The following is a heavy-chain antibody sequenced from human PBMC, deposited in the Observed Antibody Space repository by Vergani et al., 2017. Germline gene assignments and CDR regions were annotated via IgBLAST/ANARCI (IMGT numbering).Heavy chain of an antibody. CDR3: ASLTAMVQMDYYYMDV. V-gene: IGHV3-74*01. Sequence: EVQLVESGGGLVQPGGSLRLSCAASGFTFSSYWMHWVRQAPGKGLVWVSRINSDGSSTSYADSVKGRFTISRDNAKNTLYLQMNSLRAEDTAVYYRASLTAMVQMDYYYMDVWGKGTTVTVSS. J-gene: IGHJ6*03. CDR2: INSDGSST. D-gene: IGHD5-18*01. CDR1: GFTFSSYW.